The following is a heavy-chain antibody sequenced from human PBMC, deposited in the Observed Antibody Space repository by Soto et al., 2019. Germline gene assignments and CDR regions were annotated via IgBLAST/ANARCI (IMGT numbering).Heavy chain of an antibody. CDR2: MNPNSGNT. Sequence: ASVKVSCKASGYTFTSYDINWVRQATGQGLEWMGWMNPNSGNTGYAQKLQGRVTMTRNTSISTAYMELSSLRSEDTAVYYCATEVTPIPTDAFDIWGQGTMVTVSS. CDR1: GYTFTSYD. V-gene: IGHV1-8*01. J-gene: IGHJ3*02. D-gene: IGHD2-21*02. CDR3: ATEVTPIPTDAFDI.